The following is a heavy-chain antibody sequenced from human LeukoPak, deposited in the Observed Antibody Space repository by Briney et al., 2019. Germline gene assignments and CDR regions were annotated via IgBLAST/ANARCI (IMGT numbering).Heavy chain of an antibody. J-gene: IGHJ4*02. D-gene: IGHD5-24*01. CDR3: ARLRWLHQAYYFDY. CDR1: GGSFSDYY. V-gene: IGHV4-34*01. CDR2: INHSGST. Sequence: PSETLSLTCAVYGGSFSDYYWSWIRQPPGKGLEWIGEINHSGSTNYNPSLKSRVTISIDTSKKQFSLKLSSVTAADTAVYYCARLRWLHQAYYFDYWGQGTLVTASS.